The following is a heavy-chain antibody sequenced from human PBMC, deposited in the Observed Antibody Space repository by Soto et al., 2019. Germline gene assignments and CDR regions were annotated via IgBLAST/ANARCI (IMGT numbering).Heavy chain of an antibody. Sequence: QVTLKESGPVLVKPTETLTPTCTVSGFSLSNARMGVSWIRQPPGKALEWLAHIFSNDEKSYSTSLKSRLTISKDTSKSQVVLTMTNMDPVDTATYYCARGRSHYDILTGPFDYWGQGTLVTVSS. CDR1: GFSLSNARMG. CDR2: IFSNDEK. D-gene: IGHD3-9*01. CDR3: ARGRSHYDILTGPFDY. V-gene: IGHV2-26*01. J-gene: IGHJ4*02.